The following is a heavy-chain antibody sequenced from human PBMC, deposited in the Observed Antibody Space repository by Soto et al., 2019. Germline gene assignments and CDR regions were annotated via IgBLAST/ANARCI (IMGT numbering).Heavy chain of an antibody. CDR2: ISSSSSTI. D-gene: IGHD2-15*01. J-gene: IGHJ6*02. CDR1: GFTFSSYS. Sequence: PGGSLRLSCAASGFTFSSYSMNWVRQAPGEGLEWVSYISSSSSTIYYADSVKGRFTISRDNAKNSLYLQMNSLRDEDTAVYYCARSRGYCSGGSCYFYGMDVWGQGITVTVS. V-gene: IGHV3-48*02. CDR3: ARSRGYCSGGSCYFYGMDV.